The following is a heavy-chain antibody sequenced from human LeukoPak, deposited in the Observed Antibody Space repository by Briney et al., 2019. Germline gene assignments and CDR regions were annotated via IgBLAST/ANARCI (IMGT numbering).Heavy chain of an antibody. CDR2: VSSSSSYI. CDR1: GFTFSSYS. CDR3: ARNEGDYSFDY. Sequence: GGSLRLSCAASGFTFSSYSMNWVRQAPGKGLEWVSSVSSSSSYIYYADSVKGRFTISRDNAKNSLYLQMNSLRAEDTAVYYCARNEGDYSFDYWGQGTLVTVSS. D-gene: IGHD4-11*01. V-gene: IGHV3-21*01. J-gene: IGHJ4*02.